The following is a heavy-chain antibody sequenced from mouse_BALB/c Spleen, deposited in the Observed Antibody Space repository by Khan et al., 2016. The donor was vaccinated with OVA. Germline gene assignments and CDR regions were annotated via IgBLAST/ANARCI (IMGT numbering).Heavy chain of an antibody. CDR2: INPYNGAT. CDR3: ARGNWQSYYFDY. J-gene: IGHJ2*01. D-gene: IGHD4-1*01. Sequence: VQLQQSGPELVKPGTSVKMSCKASGYRFTSYIIHWVKQRPGQGLEWIGYINPYNGATKYNEKFKGKATLTSDKSSNTAYMELSSLTSEDSAVYYCARGNWQSYYFDYGGQGTTLTVAS. V-gene: IGHV1S136*01. CDR1: GYRFTSYI.